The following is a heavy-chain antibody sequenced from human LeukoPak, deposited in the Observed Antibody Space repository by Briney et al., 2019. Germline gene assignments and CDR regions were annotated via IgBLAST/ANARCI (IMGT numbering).Heavy chain of an antibody. V-gene: IGHV3-23*01. Sequence: GGSLRLSCAASGFTFSSYAMSWVRQAPGKGLEWVSAISGSGGSTYYADSVRGRFTISRDNSKNTLYLQMNSLRAEDTAVYYCAKRLDDYRNPDYYYYMDVWGKGTTVTVSS. CDR2: ISGSGGST. J-gene: IGHJ6*03. D-gene: IGHD4-11*01. CDR3: AKRLDDYRNPDYYYYMDV. CDR1: GFTFSSYA.